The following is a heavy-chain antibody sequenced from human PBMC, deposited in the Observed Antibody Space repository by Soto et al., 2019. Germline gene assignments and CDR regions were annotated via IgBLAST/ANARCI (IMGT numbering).Heavy chain of an antibody. CDR3: ARESEAYYYDSAHGPT. CDR1: GYTFKDYF. V-gene: IGHV1-2*02. J-gene: IGHJ5*02. D-gene: IGHD3-22*01. Sequence: QVQLVQSGAEVKEPGASVKVSCKASGYTFKDYFLHWVRQAPGQGLEWMGWINSNTGGTNYAQKFQGRVTITADESTSTAYMELSSLRSEDTAVYYCARESEAYYYDSAHGPTWGQGTLVTVSS. CDR2: INSNTGGT.